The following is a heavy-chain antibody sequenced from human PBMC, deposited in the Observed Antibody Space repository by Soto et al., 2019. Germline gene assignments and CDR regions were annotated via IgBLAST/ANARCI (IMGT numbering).Heavy chain of an antibody. CDR1: GGSISSYY. V-gene: IGHV4-59*01. D-gene: IGHD6-13*01. CDR2: MYYSGST. CDR3: ARVGIRSSWHYGMDV. Sequence: QVQLHESGPGLVKPSETLALTCTVSGGSISSYYWSWIRQPPGKGLEWIGYMYYSGSTNYNPSLQSRLTIPGDTSTNQFSLNLSSVPAADTAVYYCARVGIRSSWHYGMDVWGQGTTVTVSS. J-gene: IGHJ6*02.